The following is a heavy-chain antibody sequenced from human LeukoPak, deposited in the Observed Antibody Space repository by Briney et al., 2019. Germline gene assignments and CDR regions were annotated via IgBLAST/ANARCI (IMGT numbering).Heavy chain of an antibody. V-gene: IGHV3-48*01. D-gene: IGHD3-16*01. Sequence: GGSLRLSCAASGFTFSTYSMNWVRQAPGKGLEWISYISSTSTIYYADSVKGRFTISRDNAKNSLYLQMNSLRAEDTAVYYCAKGRFGFDYWGQGTLVTVSS. J-gene: IGHJ4*02. CDR3: AKGRFGFDY. CDR2: ISSTSTI. CDR1: GFTFSTYS.